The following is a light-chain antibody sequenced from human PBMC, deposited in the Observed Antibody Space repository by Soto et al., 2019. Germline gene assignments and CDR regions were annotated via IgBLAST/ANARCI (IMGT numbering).Light chain of an antibody. Sequence: QSALTQPASVSGSPGQSITISCSGTTNDIGGYNYVSWYQHHPGKVPKVIIYEVRNRPSGVSNRFSGSKSGNTASLTISGLQDEDEADYYCCSYTIRATLVFGGGTKLTVL. J-gene: IGLJ3*02. CDR2: EVR. CDR3: CSYTIRATLV. CDR1: TNDIGGYNY. V-gene: IGLV2-14*01.